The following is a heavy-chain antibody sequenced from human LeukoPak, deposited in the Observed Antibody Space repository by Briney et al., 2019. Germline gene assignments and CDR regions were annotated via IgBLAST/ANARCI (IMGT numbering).Heavy chain of an antibody. J-gene: IGHJ4*02. CDR2: IWYDGSNV. CDR1: RFTFSSYG. D-gene: IGHD1-26*01. V-gene: IGHV3-33*01. Sequence: PGVSLRLSCAASRFTFSSYGMHWVRQAPGKGLEWVAGIWYDGSNVYHADSLKGRFTISRDNSKNTLYLQMNSLRVEDTAVYHCARLVDHSSDYWGQGTLVTVSS. CDR3: ARLVDHSSDY.